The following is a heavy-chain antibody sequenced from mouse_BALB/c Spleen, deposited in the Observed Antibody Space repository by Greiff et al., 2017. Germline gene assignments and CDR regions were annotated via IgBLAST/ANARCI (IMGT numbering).Heavy chain of an antibody. CDR2: INSNGGST. V-gene: IGHV5-6-3*01. D-gene: IGHD2-3*01. J-gene: IGHJ2*01. CDR1: GFTFSSYG. CDR3: ARVRDGYYDY. Sequence: EVQLVESGGGLVQPGGSLKLSCAASGFTFSSYGMSWVRQTPDKRLELVATINSNGGSTYYPDSVKGRFTISSDNAKNTLYLQMSSLKSEDTAMYYCARVRDGYYDYWGQGTTLTVSS.